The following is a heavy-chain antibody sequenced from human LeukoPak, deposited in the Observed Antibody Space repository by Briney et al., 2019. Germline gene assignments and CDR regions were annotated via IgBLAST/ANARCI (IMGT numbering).Heavy chain of an antibody. D-gene: IGHD4-17*01. J-gene: IGHJ4*02. CDR2: ISNNGSNK. CDR3: ARDDSYGDYGY. CDR1: GLTFSSYA. V-gene: IGHV3-30*04. Sequence: QPGRSLRLFCAASGLTFSSYAMHWARLAPGRGLEWVAVISNNGSNKYYADSVKGRFTISRDNSKNTLYLQMNSLRAEDTAVYYCARDDSYGDYGYWGQGTLVTVSS.